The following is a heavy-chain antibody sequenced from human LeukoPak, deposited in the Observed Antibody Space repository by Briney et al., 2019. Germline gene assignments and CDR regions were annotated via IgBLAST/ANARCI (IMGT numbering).Heavy chain of an antibody. D-gene: IGHD3-22*01. V-gene: IGHV3-30*04. CDR3: ARADYYDSSGCFDY. J-gene: IGHJ4*02. Sequence: QPGRSLRLSCAASGFTFSSYAMHWVRQAPGKGLEWVAVISYDGSNKYYADSVKGRFTISRDNSKNTLYLQMNSLRAEDTAVYYCARADYYDSSGCFDYWGQGTLVTVSS. CDR1: GFTFSSYA. CDR2: ISYDGSNK.